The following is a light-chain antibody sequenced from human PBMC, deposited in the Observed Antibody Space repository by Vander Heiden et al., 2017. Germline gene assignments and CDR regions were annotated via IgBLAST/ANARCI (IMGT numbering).Light chain of an antibody. CDR1: STNIGSGS. CDR3: GTWDNSLTVL. V-gene: IGLV1-51*02. Sequence: QSVLTSPPSLSAVPGQTVPFTWSGSSTNIGSGSVTWYQQLPGTAPKLLVYENNKRPSGIPGRFSAAKSGTSATLGIAGLQAGDEADYYCGTWDNSLTVLFGGGTKLTVL. J-gene: IGLJ2*01. CDR2: ENN.